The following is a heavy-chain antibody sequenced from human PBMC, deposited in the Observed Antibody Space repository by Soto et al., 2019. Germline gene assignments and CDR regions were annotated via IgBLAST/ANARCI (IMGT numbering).Heavy chain of an antibody. D-gene: IGHD5-18*01. CDR1: GGSISSGDYY. V-gene: IGHV4-30-4*01. Sequence: PSETLSLTCTVSGGSISSGDYYWSWIRQPPGKGLEWIGYIYYSGTTYYNPSLKSRVTISVDTSKNQFSLKVSYVTAADTAVYYCARALIQLWPHYYYGMDVWGQGTTVTVSS. CDR2: IYYSGTT. J-gene: IGHJ6*02. CDR3: ARALIQLWPHYYYGMDV.